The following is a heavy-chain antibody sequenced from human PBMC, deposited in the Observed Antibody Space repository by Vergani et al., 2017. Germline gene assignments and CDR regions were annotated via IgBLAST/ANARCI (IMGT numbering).Heavy chain of an antibody. D-gene: IGHD3-22*01. CDR2: IYSTGST. Sequence: QVQLQESGPGLVKPSQTLSLTCSVSGDSISSGVYYWNWIRQHPGKGLDWIGYIYSTGSTHHNPSLRRRINMSVDTSKNQFSLKLNSVTAADTAMYYCARRGGYDEGDAFRIGYFDSWGPGILVTVSS. CDR3: ARRGGYDEGDAFRIGYFDS. V-gene: IGHV4-31*03. CDR1: GDSISSGVYY. J-gene: IGHJ4*02.